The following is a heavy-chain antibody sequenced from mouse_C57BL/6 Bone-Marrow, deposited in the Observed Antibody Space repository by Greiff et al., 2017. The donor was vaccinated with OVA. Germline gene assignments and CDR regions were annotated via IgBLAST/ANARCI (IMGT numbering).Heavy chain of an antibody. J-gene: IGHJ2*01. CDR3: ARGAAQPYYFDY. V-gene: IGHV1-66*01. Sequence: QVQLKQSGPELVKPGASVKISCKASGYSFTSYYIHWVKQRPGQGLEWIGWIYPGSGNTKYNEKFKGKATLTADTSSSTAYMQLSSLTSEDSAVYYCARGAAQPYYFDYWGQGTTLTVSS. CDR1: GYSFTSYY. D-gene: IGHD3-2*02. CDR2: IYPGSGNT.